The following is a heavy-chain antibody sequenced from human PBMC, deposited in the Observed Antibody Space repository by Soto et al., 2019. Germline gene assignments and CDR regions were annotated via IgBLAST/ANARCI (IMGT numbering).Heavy chain of an antibody. D-gene: IGHD3-22*01. V-gene: IGHV4-4*07. J-gene: IGHJ4*02. CDR3: ARDSDDSSGYSHFDY. Sequence: SETLSLTCTVSGGSIISYYCIFIRHPSGKGREWIGRIYTSGSTNYNPSLKSRVTMSVDTSKNQFSLKLSSVTAADTAVYYCARDSDDSSGYSHFDYWGQGTLVTVSS. CDR1: GGSIISYY. CDR2: IYTSGST.